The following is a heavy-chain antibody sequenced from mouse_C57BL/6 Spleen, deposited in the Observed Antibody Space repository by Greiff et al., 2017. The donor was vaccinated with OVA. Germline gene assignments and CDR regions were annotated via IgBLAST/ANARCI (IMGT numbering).Heavy chain of an antibody. CDR2: IYPGSGNT. Sequence: VKVVESGPELVKPGASVKISCKASGYSFTSYYIHWVKQRPGQGLEWIGWIYPGSGNTKYNEKFKGKATLTADTSSSTAYMQLSSLTSEDSAVYYCARVDSSGYPYYYAMDYWGQGTSVTVSS. V-gene: IGHV1-66*01. D-gene: IGHD3-2*02. J-gene: IGHJ4*01. CDR3: ARVDSSGYPYYYAMDY. CDR1: GYSFTSYY.